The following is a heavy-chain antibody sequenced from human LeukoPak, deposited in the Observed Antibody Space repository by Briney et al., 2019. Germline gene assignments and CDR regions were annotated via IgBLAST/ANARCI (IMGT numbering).Heavy chain of an antibody. CDR2: INHSGST. Sequence: PSETLSLTCAVYGGSFSGYYWSWIRQPPGKGLEWIGEINHSGSTNYNPSLKSRVTISVDTSKNQFSLKLSSVTAADTAVYYCARGLYGGNGLGHWGQGTLVTVSS. CDR3: ARGLYGGNGLGH. V-gene: IGHV4-34*01. J-gene: IGHJ4*02. CDR1: GGSFSGYY. D-gene: IGHD2-15*01.